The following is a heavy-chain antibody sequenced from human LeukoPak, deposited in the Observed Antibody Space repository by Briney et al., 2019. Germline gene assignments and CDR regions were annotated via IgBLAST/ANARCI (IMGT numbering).Heavy chain of an antibody. CDR2: ISSSSSYI. D-gene: IGHD6-13*01. CDR3: ARDQAAAGH. V-gene: IGHV3-21*01. CDR1: GFTFSSYR. Sequence: PGGSLRRSCAASGFTFSSYRMNWVRQAPGKGLEGVSSISSSSSYIFYADSVKGRFTISRDNAKNSLYLQMNSLRAEDTAVYYCARDQAAAGHWGQGTLVTVSS. J-gene: IGHJ4*02.